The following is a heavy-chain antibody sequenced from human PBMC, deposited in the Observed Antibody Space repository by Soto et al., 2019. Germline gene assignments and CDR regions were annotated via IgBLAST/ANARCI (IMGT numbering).Heavy chain of an antibody. V-gene: IGHV3-30-3*01. CDR1: GFTFSSYA. J-gene: IGHJ6*02. Sequence: SLRLSCAASGFTFSSYAMHWVRQAPGKGLEWVAVISYDGSNKYYADSVKGRFTISRDNSKNTLYLQMNSLRAEDTAVYYCAREIGNSYYYYGMDVWGQATTVTVSS. D-gene: IGHD4-4*01. CDR3: AREIGNSYYYYGMDV. CDR2: ISYDGSNK.